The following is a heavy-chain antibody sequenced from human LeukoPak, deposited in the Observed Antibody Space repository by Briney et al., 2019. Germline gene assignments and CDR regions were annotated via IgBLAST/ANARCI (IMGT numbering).Heavy chain of an antibody. D-gene: IGHD3-10*01. CDR1: GYTFTSYD. CDR2: MNPNSGNT. CDR3: ARGGSYYSAPYYYYGMDV. Sequence: ASVKVSCKASGYTFTSYDINWVRQATGQGLVWMGWMNPNSGNTGYAQKFQGRVTVTRNTSISTAYMELSSLRSEDTAVYYCARGGSYYSAPYYYYGMDVWGQGTTVTVSS. V-gene: IGHV1-8*01. J-gene: IGHJ6*02.